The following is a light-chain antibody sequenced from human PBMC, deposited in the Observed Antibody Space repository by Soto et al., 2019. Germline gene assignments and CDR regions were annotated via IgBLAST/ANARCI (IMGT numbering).Light chain of an antibody. CDR2: DAS. Sequence: GLTHSPSTLSLYTGERATLSCRASHSINIFLAVYQQKPGQAPRLLIYDASNRATGIPARFSGSGSGTDFSLTISSLEPEDFAVYYCQQRSNWPPITFGQGTRLEIK. CDR1: HSINIF. J-gene: IGKJ5*01. CDR3: QQRSNWPPIT. V-gene: IGKV3-11*01.